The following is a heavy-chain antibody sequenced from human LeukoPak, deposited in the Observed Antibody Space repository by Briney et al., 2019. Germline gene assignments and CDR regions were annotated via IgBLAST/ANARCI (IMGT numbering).Heavy chain of an antibody. J-gene: IGHJ4*02. CDR2: INSDGSSI. Sequence: GGSLRLSCAASGFTFSSYWMHWVRQAPGKGLAWVSRINSDGSSISNADSVKGRLTISRDNAKTTLHLQMDSLRAEDTAVYYCVRDLSGIAALWGQGTLVTVSS. D-gene: IGHD6-13*01. CDR1: GFTFSSYW. CDR3: VRDLSGIAAL. V-gene: IGHV3-74*01.